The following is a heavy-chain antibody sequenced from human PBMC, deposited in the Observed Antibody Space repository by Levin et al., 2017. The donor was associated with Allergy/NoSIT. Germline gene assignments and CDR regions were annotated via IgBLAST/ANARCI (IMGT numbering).Heavy chain of an antibody. CDR3: AGVRGAAVGGTGAFDM. J-gene: IGHJ3*02. D-gene: IGHD6-19*01. CDR1: GGSISTSY. CDR2: IYYSWTT. Sequence: PSQTLSLTCTVSGGSISTSYWSWIRPAPGRGLECIGYIYYSWTTSYKYSLTSRVTISVDTYKNQFSLKLSCVTAADTAVYYCAGVRGAAVGGTGAFDMWGQGTMVTVS. V-gene: IGHV4-59*01.